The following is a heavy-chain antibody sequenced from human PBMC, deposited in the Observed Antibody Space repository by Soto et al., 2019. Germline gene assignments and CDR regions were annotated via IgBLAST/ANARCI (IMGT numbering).Heavy chain of an antibody. CDR3: AKTYYDFWSGYYPIAY. J-gene: IGHJ4*02. Sequence: GGSLRLSCAASGFTFSSYNMNWVRQAPGKGLEWVSSISSGSSYIFYADSVKGRFTISRDNAKNSLYLQMNSLRAEDTAVYYCAKTYYDFWSGYYPIAYWGQGTLVTVPQ. CDR1: GFTFSSYN. V-gene: IGHV3-21*01. CDR2: ISSGSSYI. D-gene: IGHD3-3*01.